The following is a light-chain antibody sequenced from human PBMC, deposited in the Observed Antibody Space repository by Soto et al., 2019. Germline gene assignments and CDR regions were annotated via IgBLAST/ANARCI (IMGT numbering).Light chain of an antibody. CDR1: SSDVGGYNY. V-gene: IGLV2-14*01. J-gene: IGLJ1*01. Sequence: QSVLIQPASVSGSPGQSITISCTGTSSDVGGYNYVSWYQQHPGKAPKFMIYDVSNRPSGVSNRFSGSKSGNTASLTISGLQAEDEADYYCSSYTTSNTRQIVFGTGTKVTV. CDR3: SSYTTSNTRQIV. CDR2: DVS.